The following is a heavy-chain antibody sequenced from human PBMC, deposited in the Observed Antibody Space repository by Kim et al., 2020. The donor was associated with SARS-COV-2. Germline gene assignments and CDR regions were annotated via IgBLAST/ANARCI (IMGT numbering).Heavy chain of an antibody. CDR1: GFTFSDYY. J-gene: IGHJ4*02. D-gene: IGHD6-13*01. CDR2: ISGPSSHT. Sequence: GGSLRLSCAASGFTFSDYYMTWIRQAPGKGLEWLSYISGPSSHTNYADSVKGRFTIFRDNAKNSLYLQMSSLRAEDTAVYYCARVGSIVAAGTVDCWGQGTLVTVSS. V-gene: IGHV3-11*05. CDR3: ARVGSIVAAGTVDC.